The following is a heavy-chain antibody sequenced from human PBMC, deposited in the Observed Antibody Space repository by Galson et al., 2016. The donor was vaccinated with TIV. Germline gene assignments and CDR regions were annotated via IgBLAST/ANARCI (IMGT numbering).Heavy chain of an antibody. J-gene: IGHJ6*02. CDR3: ALTYCGGDCYPPGGMDV. V-gene: IGHV1-69*13. Sequence: SVKVSCKASGGTCSTYASSWVRQAPVQGLEWMRWIIPIFDTTNHAEKFQGRVTITADESTSTDNMELSSPRSEDTAIYYCALTYCGGDCYPPGGMDVWGQGTTVIVS. CDR1: GGTCSTYA. D-gene: IGHD2-21*02. CDR2: IIPIFDTT.